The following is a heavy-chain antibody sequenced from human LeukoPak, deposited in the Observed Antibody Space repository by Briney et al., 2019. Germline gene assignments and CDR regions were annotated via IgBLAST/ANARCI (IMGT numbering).Heavy chain of an antibody. Sequence: PGGSLRLSCAVSGFTFSTYAMSWVRQAPGKGLEWVSGISHSGGTTYYADSVKGRFTISRDNSKNTLYLQMNSLRAEDTAVYYCAKQGAVAGDFDYWGQGTLVTVSS. J-gene: IGHJ4*02. CDR3: AKQGAVAGDFDY. V-gene: IGHV3-23*01. CDR1: GFTFSTYA. D-gene: IGHD6-19*01. CDR2: ISHSGGTT.